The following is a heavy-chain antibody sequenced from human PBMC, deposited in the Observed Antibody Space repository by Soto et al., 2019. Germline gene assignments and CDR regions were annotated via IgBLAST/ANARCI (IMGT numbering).Heavy chain of an antibody. CDR3: ARDLGYGDYAYFDY. CDR1: GCTFVSYW. V-gene: IGHV3-74*01. Sequence: PVGSLRLSCAASGCTFVSYWMHWVRQATGKGLVWVSRINSDGSSTSYADSVKGRFTISRDNAKNTLYLQMNSLRAEDTAVYYCARDLGYGDYAYFDYWGQGTLVTVSS. D-gene: IGHD4-17*01. J-gene: IGHJ4*02. CDR2: INSDGSST.